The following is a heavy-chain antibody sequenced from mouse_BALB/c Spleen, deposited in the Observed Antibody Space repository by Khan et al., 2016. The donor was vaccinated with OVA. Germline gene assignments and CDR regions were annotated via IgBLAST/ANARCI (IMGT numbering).Heavy chain of an antibody. D-gene: IGHD2-12*01. CDR3: ARQCYDEAWFAY. CDR2: ITNGGSYT. CDR1: GFTFSNYG. Sequence: EVELVESGGDLVKPGGSLKLSCAASGFTFSNYGMSWVRQTPDKRLEWVATITNGGSYTYYPDSVKGRFTISSDNAKNTLYLQMSSLKSKDTAMYYSARQCYDEAWFAYWGQGTLVTVSA. J-gene: IGHJ3*01. V-gene: IGHV5-6*01.